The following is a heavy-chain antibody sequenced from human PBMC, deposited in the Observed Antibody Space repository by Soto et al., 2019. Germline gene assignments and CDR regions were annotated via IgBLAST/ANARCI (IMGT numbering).Heavy chain of an antibody. D-gene: IGHD3-3*01. Sequence: QVQLVESGGGVVQPGRSLRLSCAASGFTFSSYAMHWVRQAPGKGLEWVAVISYDGSNKYYADSVKGRFTISRDNSKNTLYLQMNSLRAEDTAVYYCARGPTIFGVVIISLWAYGMDVWGQGTTVTVSS. J-gene: IGHJ6*02. CDR1: GFTFSSYA. CDR3: ARGPTIFGVVIISLWAYGMDV. V-gene: IGHV3-30-3*01. CDR2: ISYDGSNK.